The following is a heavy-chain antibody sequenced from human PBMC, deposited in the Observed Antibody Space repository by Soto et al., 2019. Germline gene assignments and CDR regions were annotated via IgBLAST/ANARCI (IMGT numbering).Heavy chain of an antibody. D-gene: IGHD6-13*01. CDR3: XXXXXIAAAGTNWXFDL. CDR1: GGTFSSYA. J-gene: IGHJ2*01. V-gene: IGHV1-69*01. CDR2: IIPIFGTA. Sequence: QVQLVQSGAEVKKPGSSVKVSCKASGGTFSSYAISWVRQAPGQGLEWMGGIIPIFGTANYAQKFQGRVTITADESTSTAYMELSSLRSXXXAXXXXXXXXXIAAAGTNWXFDLWGRXTLV.